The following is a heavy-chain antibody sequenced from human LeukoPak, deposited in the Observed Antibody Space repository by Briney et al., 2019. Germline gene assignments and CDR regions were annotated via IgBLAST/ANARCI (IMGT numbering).Heavy chain of an antibody. CDR2: INHSGST. CDR3: ARLYSGSYYYYYYMDV. V-gene: IGHV4-34*01. J-gene: IGHJ6*03. D-gene: IGHD1-26*01. CDR1: GGSFSGYY. Sequence: PSETLSLTCAAYGGSFSGYYWSWIRQPPGKGLEWIGEINHSGSTNYNPSLKSRVTISVDTSKNQFSLKLSSVTAADTAVYYCARLYSGSYYYYYYMDVWGKGTTVTISS.